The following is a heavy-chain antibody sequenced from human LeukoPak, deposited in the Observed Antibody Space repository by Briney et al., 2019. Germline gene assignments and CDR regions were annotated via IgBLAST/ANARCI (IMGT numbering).Heavy chain of an antibody. CDR2: IIPILGIA. V-gene: IGHV1-69*02. D-gene: IGHD6-19*01. J-gene: IGHJ5*02. CDR3: ARYRDNSSGWYVWFDP. Sequence: SVKVSCKASGGTFSSYTISWVRQAPGQGLEWMGRIIPILGIANYAQTFQVRVTITADKSTTTAYMELSSLRSEDTAVYYCARYRDNSSGWYVWFDPWGQGTLVTVSS. CDR1: GGTFSSYT.